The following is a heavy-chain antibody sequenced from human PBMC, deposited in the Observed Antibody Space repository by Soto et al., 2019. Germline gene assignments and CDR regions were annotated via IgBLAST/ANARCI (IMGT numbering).Heavy chain of an antibody. CDR1: GYTFTSYY. Sequence: ASVKVSCKASGYTFTSYYIHWVRQAPGQGLEWMGIINPAIDKTSYAEKLQGRLTVTRDTSTSTVYMQLSSLRPEDTAVYYRVVYYYERRGFYDYFDFWGQGTQVTVSS. J-gene: IGHJ4*02. CDR3: VVYYYERRGFYDYFDF. V-gene: IGHV1-46*01. D-gene: IGHD3-22*01. CDR2: INPAIDKT.